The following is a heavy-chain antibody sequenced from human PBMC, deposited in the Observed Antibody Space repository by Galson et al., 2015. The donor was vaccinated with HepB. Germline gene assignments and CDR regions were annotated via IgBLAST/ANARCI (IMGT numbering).Heavy chain of an antibody. CDR3: ARSTGDLDY. CDR1: GDSVSSNSAA. Sequence: CAISGDSVSSNSAAWNWIRQSPSRGLEWLGRTYYRSKWYYEYTVSVKSRVTINPDTSKNQVSLHLNSVTPDDTAVYFCARSTGDLDYWGQGSQATVSS. V-gene: IGHV6-1*01. J-gene: IGHJ4*02. CDR2: TYYRSKWYY. D-gene: IGHD7-27*01.